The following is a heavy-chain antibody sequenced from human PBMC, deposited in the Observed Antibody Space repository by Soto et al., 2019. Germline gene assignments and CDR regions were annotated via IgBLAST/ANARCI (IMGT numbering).Heavy chain of an antibody. CDR2: IKQDGREK. J-gene: IGHJ4*02. D-gene: IGHD3-3*01. CDR3: WGRVPDDVYYGVFDY. V-gene: IGHV3-7*03. Sequence: EVQLVESGGGLVQPGGSLRLSCTASGLTFSRHWMSWVRQAPGKGLEWVANIKQDGREKYYVDSVKGRFTISRDTGKNSLFLQVISLKDRDTAGYYCWGRVPDDVYYGVFDYWGQGALVTVSS. CDR1: GLTFSRHW.